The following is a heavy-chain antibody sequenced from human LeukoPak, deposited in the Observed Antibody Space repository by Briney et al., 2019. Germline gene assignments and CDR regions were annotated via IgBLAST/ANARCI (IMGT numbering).Heavy chain of an antibody. J-gene: IGHJ6*03. CDR2: ISASGVTT. Sequence: GGSLRLSCAASGFTFSSHHMTWVRQAPGKGLEWVSSISASGVTTYLADSVKGRFPISRDHSKSTLSLQMNSLRTEDTPVYYCARLEAARDNRGGYYYYYMDVWGKGTTVTASS. CDR3: ARLEAARDNRGGYYYYYMDV. CDR1: GFTFSSHH. D-gene: IGHD1-1*01. V-gene: IGHV3-23*01.